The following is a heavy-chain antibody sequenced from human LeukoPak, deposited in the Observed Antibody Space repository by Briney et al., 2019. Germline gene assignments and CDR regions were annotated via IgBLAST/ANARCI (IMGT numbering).Heavy chain of an antibody. CDR2: ISHDGSNN. J-gene: IGHJ4*02. Sequence: GGSLRLSCAASGFTFSNYGMHWVRQAPGKGLEWVVVISHDGSNNNCADSVKGRFTISRDNSKNTLYLQMNSLRPEDTAVYYCARIGDGYGDYLDYWGQGTLVTVSS. CDR3: ARIGDGYGDYLDY. V-gene: IGHV3-30*03. D-gene: IGHD4-17*01. CDR1: GFTFSNYG.